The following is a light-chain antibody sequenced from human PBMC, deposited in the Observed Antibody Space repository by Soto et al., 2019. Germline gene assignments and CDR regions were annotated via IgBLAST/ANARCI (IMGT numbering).Light chain of an antibody. V-gene: IGKV3-15*01. CDR2: GAS. CDR3: QQYNNWPIT. J-gene: IGKJ5*01. CDR1: QSVGDN. Sequence: EIVMTQSPATLSVSPGERATPPGRASQSVGDNLAWYQQKPGQAPRLFIYGASARATGIPARFSGSGSGTEFTLTISSLQSEDFAVYYCQQYNNWPITFGQGTRLEIK.